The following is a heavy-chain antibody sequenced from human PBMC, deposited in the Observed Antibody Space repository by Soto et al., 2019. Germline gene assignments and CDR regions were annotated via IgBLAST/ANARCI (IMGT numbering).Heavy chain of an antibody. D-gene: IGHD2-2*01. CDR2: IYHSGST. CDR1: GGSISSGGYS. CDR3: ARVPDR. Sequence: QLQLQESGSGLVKPSQTLSLTCAVSGGSISSGGYSWSCIRQPPGKGLEGLGYIYHSGSTYYNPSLQSRVTISVDRSKNQCSLTLSSVTDAYTAVYYCARVPDRWGQGTLVTVSS. V-gene: IGHV4-30-2*01. J-gene: IGHJ5*02.